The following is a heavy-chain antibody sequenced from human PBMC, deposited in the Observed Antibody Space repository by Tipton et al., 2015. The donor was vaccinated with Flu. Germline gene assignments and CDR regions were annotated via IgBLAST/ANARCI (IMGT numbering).Heavy chain of an antibody. Sequence: TLSLTCAVSGGSISSGDYSWSWIRQPRGEGLEWIGYISHSGSTYYNPSLKSRVAISVDRSENRFSLNLSSVTAADTAVYFCARGRGDNGGNRPYFDYWGQGTLVTVSS. CDR1: GGSISSGDYS. D-gene: IGHD3-16*01. CDR2: ISHSGST. J-gene: IGHJ4*02. CDR3: ARGRGDNGGNRPYFDY. V-gene: IGHV4-30-2*01.